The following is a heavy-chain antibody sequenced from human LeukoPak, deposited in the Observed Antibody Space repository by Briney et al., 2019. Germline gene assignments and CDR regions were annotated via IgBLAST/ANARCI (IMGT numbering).Heavy chain of an antibody. J-gene: IGHJ5*02. V-gene: IGHV4-39*07. CDR3: ARDPSGSYGPNWFDP. D-gene: IGHD3-10*01. CDR2: IYYSGST. CDR1: GGSISSNSYY. Sequence: SETLSLTCTVSGGSISSNSYYWGWLRQPPGRGLEWLGNIYYSGSTYYNPSLKSRVTISVDTSKNQFSLKLSSVTAADTAVYYCARDPSGSYGPNWFDPWGQGTLVTVSS.